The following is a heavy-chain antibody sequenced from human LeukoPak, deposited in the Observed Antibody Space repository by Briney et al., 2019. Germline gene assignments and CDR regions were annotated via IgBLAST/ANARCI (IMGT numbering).Heavy chain of an antibody. J-gene: IGHJ5*02. V-gene: IGHV1-2*02. CDR3: TRDPPNQLLPRDNWFDP. D-gene: IGHD2-2*01. CDR2: INPNSGAT. CDR1: GYSFIDYY. Sequence: EASVTVSCKASGYSFIDYYLHWVRQAPGQGLEWMGWINPNSGATRYAQNFQGRVTMTRDTSINTAYMELSRLTSDDTAVYFCTRDPPNQLLPRDNWFDPWGQGTLVTVSS.